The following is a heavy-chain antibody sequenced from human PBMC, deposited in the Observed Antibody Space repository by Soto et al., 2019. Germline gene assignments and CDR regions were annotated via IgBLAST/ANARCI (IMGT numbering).Heavy chain of an antibody. J-gene: IGHJ5*02. CDR2: IFHSGST. CDR1: GGYINSGGFY. CDR3: ARGGIAGHWFDP. V-gene: IGHV4-31*03. D-gene: IGHD6-13*01. Sequence: QVQLQESGPGLLKPSQTLSLTCNVSGGYINSGGFYWSWIRQHPGKGLEWIGYIFHSGSTLYHPSLHCRVTLSADTSKNPLSLSLRSVTVADTAVYYCARGGIAGHWFDPWGQGTLVTVSS.